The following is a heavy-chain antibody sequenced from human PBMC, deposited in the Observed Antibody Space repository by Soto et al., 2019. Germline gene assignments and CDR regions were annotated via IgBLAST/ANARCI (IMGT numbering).Heavy chain of an antibody. CDR2: ISGSGGST. CDR3: AKELGHSGLDENWFEP. Sequence: PGGSLRLSCAASGFTFSSYAMSWVRQAPGKGLEWVSAISGSGGSTYYADSVKGRFTISRDNSKNTLYLQMNSLRAEDTAVYYCAKELGHSGLDENWFEPWGQGTLVTVSS. D-gene: IGHD6-19*01. V-gene: IGHV3-23*01. CDR1: GFTFSSYA. J-gene: IGHJ5*02.